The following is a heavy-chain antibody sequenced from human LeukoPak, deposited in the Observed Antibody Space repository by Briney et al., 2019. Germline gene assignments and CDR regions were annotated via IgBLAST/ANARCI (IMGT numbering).Heavy chain of an antibody. J-gene: IGHJ3*02. Sequence: ASVKVSYKASGYTFTSHGISWVRQAPGQGLEWMGWISAYNGNTNYAQKLQGRVTMTTDTSTSTAYMELRSLRSDDTAVYYCARELWFGELQGAFDIWGQGTMVTVSS. CDR3: ARELWFGELQGAFDI. CDR2: ISAYNGNT. V-gene: IGHV1-18*01. CDR1: GYTFTSHG. D-gene: IGHD3-10*01.